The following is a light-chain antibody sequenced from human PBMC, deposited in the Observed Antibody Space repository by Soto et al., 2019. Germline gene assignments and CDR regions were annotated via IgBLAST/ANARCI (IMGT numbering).Light chain of an antibody. J-gene: IGKJ1*01. V-gene: IGKV3-11*01. CDR1: QSVSSY. CDR3: QQRSNWRT. CDR2: DAS. Sequence: EIVLTQSPATVSLSPGERATLSCRASQSVSSYLAWYQQKPGQAPRLLIYDASNRATGIPARFSGSGSGTDFTLTISSLEPEDFAVYYCQQRSNWRTFGQGTKVDIK.